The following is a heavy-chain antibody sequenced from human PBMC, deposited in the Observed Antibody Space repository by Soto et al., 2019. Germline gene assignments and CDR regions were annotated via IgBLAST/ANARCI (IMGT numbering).Heavy chain of an antibody. Sequence: QEQLVESGGGVVQPGTSLRLSCVASGFTFNSYGMHWVRQAPGKGREWVAAIWFDGSDKYYADSVKGRFTISRDNSKNTLYLQMNSLRAEDTGVYYCARLVGAAAGRFDPWGQGTLVIVSS. CDR2: IWFDGSDK. CDR3: ARLVGAAAGRFDP. D-gene: IGHD6-13*01. J-gene: IGHJ5*02. CDR1: GFTFNSYG. V-gene: IGHV3-33*01.